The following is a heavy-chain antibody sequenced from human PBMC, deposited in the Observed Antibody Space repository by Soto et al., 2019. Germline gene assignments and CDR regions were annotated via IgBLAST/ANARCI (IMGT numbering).Heavy chain of an antibody. CDR3: VRSSYDSVVVMPPTLPYY. CDR1: GFTFSSYS. V-gene: IGHV3-21*01. J-gene: IGHJ4*02. D-gene: IGHD2-15*01. Sequence: GGSLRLSCAASGFTFSSYSMNWVRLAPGKGLEWVSSITSSGSYIYYADSVKGRFTISRDNAKKSLFLQMSSLRAEDTDVYFFVRSSYDSVVVMPPTLPYYWSQGTLVTVSA. CDR2: ITSSGSYI.